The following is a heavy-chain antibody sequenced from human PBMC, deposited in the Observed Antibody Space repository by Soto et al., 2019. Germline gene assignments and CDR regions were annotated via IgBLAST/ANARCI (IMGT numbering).Heavy chain of an antibody. Sequence: GGSLRLSCAASGFTFSSYAMSWVRQAPGKGLEWVSAISGSGGSTYYADSVKGRFTISRDNSKNTLYLQMNSLRAEDTAVYYCAKYITMVRGVIIEAFDIWGQGTMVTVSS. CDR2: ISGSGGST. V-gene: IGHV3-23*01. CDR1: GFTFSSYA. CDR3: AKYITMVRGVIIEAFDI. J-gene: IGHJ3*02. D-gene: IGHD3-10*01.